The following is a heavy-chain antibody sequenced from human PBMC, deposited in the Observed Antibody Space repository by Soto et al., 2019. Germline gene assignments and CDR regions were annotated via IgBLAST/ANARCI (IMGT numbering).Heavy chain of an antibody. Sequence: SVKGSWKASGGSFSSYAISWVRQAPGQGLEWMGGIIPIFGTANYAQKFQGRVTITADESTSTAYMELSSLRSEDTAVYYCASAEILGSGWYSEWFDPWGQGTLVTVSS. CDR2: IIPIFGTA. V-gene: IGHV1-69*13. CDR3: ASAEILGSGWYSEWFDP. CDR1: GGSFSSYA. J-gene: IGHJ5*02. D-gene: IGHD6-19*01.